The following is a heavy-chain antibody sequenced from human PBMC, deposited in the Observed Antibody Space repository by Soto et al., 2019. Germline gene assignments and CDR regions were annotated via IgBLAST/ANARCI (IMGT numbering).Heavy chain of an antibody. CDR2: IYYSGST. CDR3: AGGGGELEPGYYYYYGMDV. D-gene: IGHD1-1*01. V-gene: IGHV4-30-4*01. Sequence: SETLSLTCTVSGGSISSGDYYWSWIRQPPGKGLEWIGYIYYSGSTYYNPSLKSRVTISVDTSKNQFSLKLSSVTAADTAVYYCAGGGGELEPGYYYYYGMDVWGQGTTVTVSS. CDR1: GGSISSGDYY. J-gene: IGHJ6*02.